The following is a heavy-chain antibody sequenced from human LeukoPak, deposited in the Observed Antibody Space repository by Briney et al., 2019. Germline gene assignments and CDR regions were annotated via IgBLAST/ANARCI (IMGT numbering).Heavy chain of an antibody. CDR1: GFTFSNSA. V-gene: IGHV3-23*01. Sequence: GGSLRLSCATSGFTFSNSAMSWVRQAPGKGLEWVSTLSGSGITTYYADSVKGRFTISRDNSKNTLYLQMNSLRAEDTAVYYCAKDVRYYDSSGYYPSWGQGTLVTVSS. CDR3: AKDVRYYDSSGYYPS. J-gene: IGHJ5*02. D-gene: IGHD3-22*01. CDR2: LSGSGITT.